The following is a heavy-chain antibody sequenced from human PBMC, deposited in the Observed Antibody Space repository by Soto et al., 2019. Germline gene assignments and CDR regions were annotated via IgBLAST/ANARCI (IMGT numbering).Heavy chain of an antibody. CDR3: ARGDSGGNPPVS. J-gene: IGHJ4*02. V-gene: IGHV1-2*02. CDR2: ISPHGGGA. CDR1: GDTFTGYY. Sequence: QVQLVQSGAEVKKPGASVKVSCEASGDTFTGYYVHWVRQAPGQGLEWMGWISPHGGGAKYAQNFQGRVTLTTDTSHSTAYMEMTRLRSDDTAVYFCARGDSGGNPPVSWGQGTLVTASS. D-gene: IGHD6-25*01.